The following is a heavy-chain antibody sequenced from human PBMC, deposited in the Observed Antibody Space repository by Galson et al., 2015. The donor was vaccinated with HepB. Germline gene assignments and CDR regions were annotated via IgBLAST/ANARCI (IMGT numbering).Heavy chain of an antibody. V-gene: IGHV3-73*01. J-gene: IGHJ4*02. D-gene: IGHD3-22*01. CDR1: GFTFSGSA. Sequence: SLRLSCAASGFTFSGSAMHWVRQASGKGLEWVGRIRSKANSYATAYAASVKGRFTISRDDSKNTAYLQMNSLKTEDTAVYYCTTTYYYDSSGYYRDYWGQGTLVTVSS. CDR3: TTTYYYDSSGYYRDY. CDR2: IRSKANSYAT.